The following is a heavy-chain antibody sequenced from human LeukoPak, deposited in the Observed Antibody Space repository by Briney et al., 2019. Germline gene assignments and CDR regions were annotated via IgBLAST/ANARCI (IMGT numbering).Heavy chain of an antibody. CDR1: GFTLSSYE. V-gene: IGHV3-48*03. D-gene: IGHD6-13*01. J-gene: IGHJ4*02. CDR3: ARGPYSSTWYVEY. Sequence: PGGSLRLSCAASGFTLSSYEMNWVRLAPGKGLEWISYISRTGNSIYYADSVKGRFTISRDSAKNSLYLQMNSLRAEDTAVYYGARGPYSSTWYVEYWGQGTLVTVAS. CDR2: ISRTGNSI.